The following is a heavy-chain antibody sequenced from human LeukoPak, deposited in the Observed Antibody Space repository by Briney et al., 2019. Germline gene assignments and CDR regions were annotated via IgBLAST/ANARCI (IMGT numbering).Heavy chain of an antibody. CDR2: IYSGGST. CDR3: AKERVEGATSPFFDY. Sequence: GGSLRLSCAASEFSVGSNYMTWVRQAPGKGLEWVSLIYSGGSTYYADSVKGRFTISRDNSKNTLYLQMNSLRAEDTAVYYCAKERVEGATSPFFDYWGQGTLVTVSS. CDR1: EFSVGSNY. V-gene: IGHV3-66*01. J-gene: IGHJ4*02. D-gene: IGHD1-26*01.